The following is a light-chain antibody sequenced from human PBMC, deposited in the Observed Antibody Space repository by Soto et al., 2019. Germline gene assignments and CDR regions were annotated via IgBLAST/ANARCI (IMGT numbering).Light chain of an antibody. V-gene: IGKV3-20*01. CDR1: QSVSSSY. J-gene: IGKJ2*01. Sequence: EIVLTQSPGTLSLSPGERATLSCRASQSVSSSYLAWYQQKPGQAPRLLIYGASSRATGIPDRFSGSESGKDFTLTISRLEPENFAVYYCQQYGSSGYTFGQGTKLQIK. CDR3: QQYGSSGYT. CDR2: GAS.